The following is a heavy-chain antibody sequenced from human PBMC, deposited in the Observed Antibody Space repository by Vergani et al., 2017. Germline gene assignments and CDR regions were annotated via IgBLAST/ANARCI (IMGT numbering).Heavy chain of an antibody. CDR2: ICWRSESV. CDR3: AKSRPLYGIRFSWFNP. V-gene: IGHV3-9*01. J-gene: IGHJ5*02. CDR1: GFRFDDHA. Sequence: EVQLVESGGGLVEPGRSLRLSCSASGFRFDDHAMQWVRQGPGKGLEWVAGICWRSESVGYADFVKGRFTISRDNAKNFLYLQMNNLRPEDTVVYYCAKSRPLYGIRFSWFNPWGQGTLVTVAS. D-gene: IGHD3-10*01.